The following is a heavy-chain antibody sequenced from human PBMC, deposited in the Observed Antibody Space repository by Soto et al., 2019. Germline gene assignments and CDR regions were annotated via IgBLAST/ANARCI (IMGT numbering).Heavy chain of an antibody. CDR2: IYYSGST. J-gene: IGHJ6*03. CDR3: ARHDHGSGSYYAPDYYYTDV. V-gene: IGHV4-39*01. Sequence: PSETLSLTCTVSGGSISSSSYYWGWIRQPPGKGLEWIGSIYYSGSTYYNQSLKSRVTISVDTSKNQFSLKLSSVTAADTAVYYCARHDHGSGSYYAPDYYYTDVWGKGTTVTVSS. D-gene: IGHD3-10*01. CDR1: GGSISSSSYY.